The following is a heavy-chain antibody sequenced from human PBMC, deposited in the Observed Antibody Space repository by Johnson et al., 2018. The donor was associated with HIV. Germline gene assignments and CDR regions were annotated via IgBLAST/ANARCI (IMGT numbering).Heavy chain of an antibody. CDR3: ARDELDRRYDLTAFDI. D-gene: IGHD1-14*01. Sequence: VQLVESGGSVVRPGGSLRLSCAASGFVFNNHGMNWVRQAPGRGLEWVAGINCIGRSTAYADSVKGRFTISRDNAKNALYLQMNSLRAEDTAVYYCARDELDRRYDLTAFDIWGQGTMVTVSS. J-gene: IGHJ3*02. V-gene: IGHV3-20*04. CDR1: GFVFNNHG. CDR2: INCIGRST.